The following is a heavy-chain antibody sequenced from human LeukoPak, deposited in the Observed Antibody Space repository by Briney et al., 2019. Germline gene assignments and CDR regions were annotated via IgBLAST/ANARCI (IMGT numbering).Heavy chain of an antibody. CDR2: ISSSSSYI. CDR3: ARVYGDYVVGWFDP. D-gene: IGHD4-17*01. J-gene: IGHJ5*02. CDR1: GFTFSSYS. V-gene: IGHV3-21*01. Sequence: GGSLRLSCAASGFTFSSYSMNWVRQAPGKGLKWVSSISSSSSYIYYADSVKGRFTISRDNAKNSLYLQMNSLRAEDTAVYYCARVYGDYVVGWFDPWGQGTLVTVSS.